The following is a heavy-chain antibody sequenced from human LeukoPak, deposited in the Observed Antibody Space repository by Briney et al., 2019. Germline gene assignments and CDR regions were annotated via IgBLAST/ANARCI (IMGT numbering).Heavy chain of an antibody. V-gene: IGHV3-9*01. CDR2: ISWNSGSI. CDR1: GFTFDDYA. Sequence: PGRSLRLSCAASGFTFDDYAMHWVRQAPGKGLEWVSGISWNSGSIGYADSVKGRFTISRDNAKNSLYLQMNSLRAEDTALYYRAKAGRLGEGAFDYWGQGTLVTVSS. D-gene: IGHD5-12*01. J-gene: IGHJ4*02. CDR3: AKAGRLGEGAFDY.